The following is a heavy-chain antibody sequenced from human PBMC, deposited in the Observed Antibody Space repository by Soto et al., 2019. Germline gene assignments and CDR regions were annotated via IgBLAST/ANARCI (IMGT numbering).Heavy chain of an antibody. D-gene: IGHD3-3*01. Sequence: SETLSLTCTVSGGSISSSSYYWGWIRQPPGKGLEWIGSIYYSGSTYYNPSLKSRVTISVDTSKNQFSLKLSSVTAADTAVYYCARHHNYDFWSGYSVSLYGMDVWGQGTTVTVSS. V-gene: IGHV4-39*01. CDR3: ARHHNYDFWSGYSVSLYGMDV. J-gene: IGHJ6*02. CDR2: IYYSGST. CDR1: GGSISSSSYY.